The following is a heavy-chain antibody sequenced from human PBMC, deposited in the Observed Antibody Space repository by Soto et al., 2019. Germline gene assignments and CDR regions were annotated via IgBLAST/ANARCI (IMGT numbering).Heavy chain of an antibody. CDR1: GGSISSSSYY. D-gene: IGHD3-10*01. J-gene: IGHJ4*02. V-gene: IGHV4-39*01. CDR3: ARHSRRGSGRLDFDY. Sequence: PETLSLNCTVSGGSISSSSYYWGWIRQPPGKGLESIGRIYYSGSTNYNPSLKSRVTISVDTSKNQFSLKLSSVTAADAAVYYCARHSRRGSGRLDFDYWGQGTLVTVSS. CDR2: IYYSGST.